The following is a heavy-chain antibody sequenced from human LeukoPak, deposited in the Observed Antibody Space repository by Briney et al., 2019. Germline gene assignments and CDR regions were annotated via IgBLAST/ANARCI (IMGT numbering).Heavy chain of an antibody. Sequence: ASVKVSCKASGYTFTSYDINWVRQATGQGLEWMGWMNPNSGNTGYAQKFQGRVTITRNTSISTAYMELSSLRSEDTAVYYCARGQRDGSGSYFNYYYMDVWGKGTTVTVSS. CDR2: MNPNSGNT. D-gene: IGHD3-10*01. J-gene: IGHJ6*03. CDR1: GYTFTSYD. V-gene: IGHV1-8*03. CDR3: ARGQRDGSGSYFNYYYMDV.